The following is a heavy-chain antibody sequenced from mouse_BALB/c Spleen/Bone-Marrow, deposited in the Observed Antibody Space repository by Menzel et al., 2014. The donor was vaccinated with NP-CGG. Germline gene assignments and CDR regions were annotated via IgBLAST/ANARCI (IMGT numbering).Heavy chain of an antibody. Sequence: EVKVVESGGGLVQPGGSLKLSCAASGSTFSSYGMSWVRQTPDKRLEFVATINTNGGDTYYPDSVKGRFTISRDNAKNTLYLQMSSLKSEDTATYYCARGDDYVSWFAYWGQGTLVTVSA. CDR3: ARGDDYVSWFAY. V-gene: IGHV5-6-3*01. CDR2: INTNGGDT. CDR1: GSTFSSYG. J-gene: IGHJ3*01. D-gene: IGHD2-4*01.